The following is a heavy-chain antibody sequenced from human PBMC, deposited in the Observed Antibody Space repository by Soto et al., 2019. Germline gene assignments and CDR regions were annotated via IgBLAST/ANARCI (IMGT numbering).Heavy chain of an antibody. Sequence: GESLKISCKGSGYSFTNYWIGWVRQMPGKGLELMGIIYPGDSDTRYNPSFKGQVTISADKSISTAYVQWRSLKASDTAMYYCARGGTYYYMDVWGKGTTVTVSS. CDR2: IYPGDSDT. V-gene: IGHV5-51*01. CDR3: ARGGTYYYMDV. D-gene: IGHD1-1*01. CDR1: GYSFTNYW. J-gene: IGHJ6*03.